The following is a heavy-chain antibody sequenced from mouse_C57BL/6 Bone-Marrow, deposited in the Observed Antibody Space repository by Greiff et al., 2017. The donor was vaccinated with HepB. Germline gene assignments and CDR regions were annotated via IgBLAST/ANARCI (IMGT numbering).Heavy chain of an antibody. CDR2: IDPSDSYT. CDR1: GYTFTSYW. Sequence: VQLQQPGAELVMPGASVKLSCKASGYTFTSYWMHWVKQRPGQGLEWIGEIDPSDSYTNYNQKFKGKSTLTVYKSSSTAYMQLSSLTSEDSAVYYCARPFGSSPYWYFDVGGTGTTVTVSS. CDR3: ARPFGSSPYWYFDV. D-gene: IGHD1-1*01. V-gene: IGHV1-69*01. J-gene: IGHJ1*03.